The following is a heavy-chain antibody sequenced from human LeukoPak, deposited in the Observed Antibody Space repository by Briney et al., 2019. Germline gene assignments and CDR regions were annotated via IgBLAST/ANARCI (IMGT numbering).Heavy chain of an antibody. V-gene: IGHV3-30-3*01. Sequence: GGSLRLSCAASGFSFSHYALHWVRQAPGKGLEWLAFISYDGNVKYYADSVKGRFTVSRDDSKITLYLQMSSLRTEDTALYCCARDFSTKYSQDYWGQGTLVTVSS. CDR3: ARDFSTKYSQDY. CDR1: GFSFSHYA. J-gene: IGHJ4*02. D-gene: IGHD1-26*01. CDR2: ISYDGNVK.